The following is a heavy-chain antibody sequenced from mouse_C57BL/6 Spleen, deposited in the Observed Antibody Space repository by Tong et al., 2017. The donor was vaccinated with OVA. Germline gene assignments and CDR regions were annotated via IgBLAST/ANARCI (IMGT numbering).Heavy chain of an antibody. CDR1: GYTFTSYW. D-gene: IGHD1-1*01. V-gene: IGHV1-53*01. Sequence: VQLQESGTELVKPGASVKLSCKASGYTFTSYWMHWVKQRPGQGLEWIGNINPSNGGTNYNEKFKSKATLTVDKSSSTASMQLSSLTTEDSAVYYCTRDYYGSSWGYYFDYWGQGTTLTVSS. CDR3: TRDYYGSSWGYYFDY. CDR2: INPSNGGT. J-gene: IGHJ2*01.